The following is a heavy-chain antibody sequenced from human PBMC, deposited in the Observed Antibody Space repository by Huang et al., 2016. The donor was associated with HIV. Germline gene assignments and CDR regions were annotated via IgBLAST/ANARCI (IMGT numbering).Heavy chain of an antibody. J-gene: IGHJ6*03. D-gene: IGHD1-20*01. CDR2: ISNDGSSK. CDR1: RFTFGSFS. CDR3: ARGITGTTFYYYNMDV. V-gene: IGHV3-30*03. Sequence: QVQVVESGGGVVPPGRSLRLSCAASRFTFGSFSMHWVRQAPGKGLEWMAVISNDGSSKYYADSVKGRFTISRDNSRNTLYLQMNSLRSGDTAVYYCARGITGTTFYYYNMDVWGKGTTVIVSS.